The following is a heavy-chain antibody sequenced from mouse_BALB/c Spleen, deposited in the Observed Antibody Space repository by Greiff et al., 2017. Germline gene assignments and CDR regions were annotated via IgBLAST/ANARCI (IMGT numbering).Heavy chain of an antibody. Sequence: VQLQQSGAELAKPGASVKMSCKASGYTFTSYWMHWVKQRPGQGLEWIGYINPSTGYTEYNQKFKDKATLTADKSSSTAYMQLSSLTSEDSAVYYCARRLGLFDYWGQGTTLTVSS. CDR3: ARRLGLFDY. J-gene: IGHJ2*01. D-gene: IGHD3-1*01. CDR1: GYTFTSYW. CDR2: INPSTGYT. V-gene: IGHV1-7*01.